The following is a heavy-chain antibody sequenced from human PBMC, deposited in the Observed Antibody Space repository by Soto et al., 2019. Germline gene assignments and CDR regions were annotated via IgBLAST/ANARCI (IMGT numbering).Heavy chain of an antibody. Sequence: SETLSLTCTVSGGSVRDGSYYWAWLRQPPGKGLEWIGHIYHSGSTIYNPSLKSRVTISIDTSKSQFSLNLNSMTAADTAVYYCAGYNWNYYFDPWGQGTQVTVYS. CDR3: AGYNWNYYFDP. J-gene: IGHJ5*02. CDR1: GGSVRDGSYY. V-gene: IGHV4-61*01. CDR2: IYHSGST. D-gene: IGHD1-7*01.